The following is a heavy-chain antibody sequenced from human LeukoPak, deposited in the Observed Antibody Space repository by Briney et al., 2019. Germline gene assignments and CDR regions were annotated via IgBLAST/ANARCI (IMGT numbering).Heavy chain of an antibody. CDR2: IIPIFGTA. CDR3: ARAKSVGPASLFDY. CDR1: GYIFTDYY. Sequence: GASVKVSCKASGYIFTDYYMHWVRQAPGQGLEWMGAIIPIFGTAHYAQKFQGRVTITADESTSTAYMELSRLISEDTAVYYCARAKSVGPASLFDYWGQGTLVTVSS. J-gene: IGHJ4*02. D-gene: IGHD1-26*01. V-gene: IGHV1-69*13.